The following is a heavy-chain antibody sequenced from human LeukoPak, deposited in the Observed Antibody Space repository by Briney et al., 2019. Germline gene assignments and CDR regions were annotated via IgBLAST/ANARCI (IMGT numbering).Heavy chain of an antibody. V-gene: IGHV1-8*02. CDR3: VRTPPNWGFDY. Sequence: ASVKVSCKASGGTFSSYAINWVRRATGQGLEWMGWMSPASGNTGYAQEFQGRVTMTRDTSVSTAYMELSSLRSEDTAIYYCVRTPPNWGFDYWGQGTLVTVSS. J-gene: IGHJ4*02. CDR2: MSPASGNT. CDR1: GGTFSSYA. D-gene: IGHD7-27*01.